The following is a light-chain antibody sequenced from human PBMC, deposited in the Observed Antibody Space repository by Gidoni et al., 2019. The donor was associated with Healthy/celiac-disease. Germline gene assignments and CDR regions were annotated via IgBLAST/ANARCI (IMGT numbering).Light chain of an antibody. CDR2: AAS. Sequence: DIQMTQSPSSLSASLGDRVTITCRASQSISSYLNWYQQKPGKAPKLLIYAASSLQSGVPSRFSGSGSGTDFTLTISSRQPEDFATYYCQQSYSTPWTFXXXTKVEIK. CDR1: QSISSY. V-gene: IGKV1-39*01. J-gene: IGKJ1*01. CDR3: QQSYSTPWT.